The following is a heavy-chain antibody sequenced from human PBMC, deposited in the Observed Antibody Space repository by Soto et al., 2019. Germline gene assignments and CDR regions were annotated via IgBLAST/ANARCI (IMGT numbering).Heavy chain of an antibody. CDR3: ARQRTSVVTQDYFDV. J-gene: IGHJ4*02. CDR1: GDSISSRSYY. CDR2: IYYSGST. D-gene: IGHD2-21*02. Sequence: PSETLSLTCTVTGDSISSRSYYWGWIRQPPGKGLEWIGSIYYSGSTYNNPSLRSRVSMSIDTSKDQFSLKLKSVTAADTALYFCARQRTSVVTQDYFDVWGQGTLVTVSS. V-gene: IGHV4-39*01.